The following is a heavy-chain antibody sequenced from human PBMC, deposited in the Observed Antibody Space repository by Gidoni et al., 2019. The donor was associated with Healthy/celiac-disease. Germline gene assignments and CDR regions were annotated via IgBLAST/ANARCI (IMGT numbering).Heavy chain of an antibody. Sequence: QVQLQESGPGLVKPSQTLSLTCTVSGGSISSGGYYWSWIRQHPGKGLEWIGYIYYSGSTYYNPSLKSRVTISVDTSKNQFSLKLSSVTAADTAVYYCARWSDMGAWYYYYYGMDVWGQGTTVTVSS. D-gene: IGHD3-16*01. J-gene: IGHJ6*02. CDR1: GGSISSGGYY. CDR2: IYYSGST. CDR3: ARWSDMGAWYYYYYGMDV. V-gene: IGHV4-31*03.